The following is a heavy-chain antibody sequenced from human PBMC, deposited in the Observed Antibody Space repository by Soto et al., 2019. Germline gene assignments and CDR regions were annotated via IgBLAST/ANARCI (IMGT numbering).Heavy chain of an antibody. CDR3: AKPQVDCSSTTCYSDYYYYYGMDV. V-gene: IGHV3-7*03. D-gene: IGHD2-2*01. Sequence: PGGSLRLSCAASGFIFSSSWMSWVRQAPGKGLEWVANIKQDGSQKYYVGSVKGRFTISRDNAKNSLYLQMNSLRAEDTAVYYCAKPQVDCSSTTCYSDYYYYYGMDVWGQGTTVTVSS. J-gene: IGHJ6*02. CDR1: GFIFSSSW. CDR2: IKQDGSQK.